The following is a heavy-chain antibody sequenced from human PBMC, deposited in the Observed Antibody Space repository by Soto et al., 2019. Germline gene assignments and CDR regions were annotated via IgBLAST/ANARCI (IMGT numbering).Heavy chain of an antibody. CDR2: ISYDGINE. CDR1: GFTFTSYA. Sequence: QVQLVESGGSVVQPGRSLRLSCEASGFTFTSYAMHWVRQAPGKGLEWVAVISYDGINEYYAGSVKGRFSISRDNSKNTLFLQMSSLIVEDTAVYNGAGDRLRLGELSLIGYFDYWGQGTLVTVSS. D-gene: IGHD3-16*02. CDR3: AGDRLRLGELSLIGYFDY. J-gene: IGHJ4*02. V-gene: IGHV3-30-3*01.